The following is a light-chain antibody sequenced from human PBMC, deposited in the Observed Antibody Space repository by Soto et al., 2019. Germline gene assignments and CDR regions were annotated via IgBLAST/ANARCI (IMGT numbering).Light chain of an antibody. Sequence: EIGLTQSPGTLSLSPGERATLSCRASQSVSSSYLAWYQQKPGQAPRLLIYGASSRATGIPDRFGSSGSGTDFTVTISRLEPEDFALYCCQPYGNSPPFTFGQGTKVEIK. CDR1: QSVSSSY. V-gene: IGKV3-20*01. CDR3: QPYGNSPPFT. J-gene: IGKJ2*01. CDR2: GAS.